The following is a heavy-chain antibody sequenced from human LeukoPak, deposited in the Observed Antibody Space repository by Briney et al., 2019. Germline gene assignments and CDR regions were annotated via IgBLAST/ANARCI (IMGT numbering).Heavy chain of an antibody. J-gene: IGHJ6*03. V-gene: IGHV3-23*01. CDR3: AKASGYSYGYYMDV. CDR2: ISGSGGST. Sequence: GGSLRLSCAASGFTFSSYAMNWVRQAPGKGLEWVSGISGSGGSTYYADSVKGRFTISRDNSKNTLYLQMNSLRTEDTAVYCCAKASGYSYGYYMDVWGKGTTVTVSS. D-gene: IGHD5-18*01. CDR1: GFTFSSYA.